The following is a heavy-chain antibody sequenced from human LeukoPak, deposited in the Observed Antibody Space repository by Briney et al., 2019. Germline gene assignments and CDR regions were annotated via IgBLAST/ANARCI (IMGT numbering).Heavy chain of an antibody. CDR1: GGSISSSSYY. CDR3: AREWKYYYDSSGYDI. CDR2: IYYSGST. J-gene: IGHJ3*02. V-gene: IGHV4-39*07. Sequence: SETLSLTCTVSGGSISSSSYYWGWIRQPPGKGLEWIGSIYYSGSTYYNPSLKSRVTISVDTSKNQFSLKLSSVTAADTAVYYCAREWKYYYDSSGYDIWGQGTMVTVSS. D-gene: IGHD3-22*01.